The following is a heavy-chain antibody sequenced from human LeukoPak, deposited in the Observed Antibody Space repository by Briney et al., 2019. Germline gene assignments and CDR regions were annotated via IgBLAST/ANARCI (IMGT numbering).Heavy chain of an antibody. D-gene: IGHD4-23*01. J-gene: IGHJ4*02. V-gene: IGHV1-69*01. CDR1: GGTFSSYA. Sequence: SVKVSCKASGGTFSSYAISWVRQAPGQGLEWMGGIIPIFGTANYAQKFQGRVTITADESTSTAYMELSSLRSEDTAVYYCARTPTYGGKPDYWGQGTLVTVSS. CDR2: IIPIFGTA. CDR3: ARTPTYGGKPDY.